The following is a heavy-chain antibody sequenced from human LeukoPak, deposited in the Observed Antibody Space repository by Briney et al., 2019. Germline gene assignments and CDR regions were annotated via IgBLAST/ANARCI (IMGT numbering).Heavy chain of an antibody. Sequence: ASVKVSCKASGYTFSNYGISWVRQAPGQGLEWMGWINPNSGGTNYAQKFQGWVTMTRDTSISTAYMELSRLRSDDTAVYYCAREGVDTYYYYYYGMDVWGQGTTVTVSS. J-gene: IGHJ6*02. D-gene: IGHD5-18*01. CDR2: INPNSGGT. V-gene: IGHV1-2*04. CDR1: GYTFSNYG. CDR3: AREGVDTYYYYYYGMDV.